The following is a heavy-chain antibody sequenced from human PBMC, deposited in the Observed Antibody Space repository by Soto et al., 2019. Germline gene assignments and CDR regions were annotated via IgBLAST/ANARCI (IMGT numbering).Heavy chain of an antibody. J-gene: IGHJ6*02. CDR1: GGTFNSDG. CDR2: IIPIFGTA. V-gene: IGHV1-69*06. CDR3: VREPLWFGEVLSTYYYYYGMDV. Sequence: SVKVSCKASGGTFNSDGFSWVRQAPGQGLEWMGGIIPIFGTANYAQTFQGRVTITADKSTSTAYMELSSLRSDDTAVYYCVREPLWFGEVLSTYYYYYGMDVWGQGTTVTVSS. D-gene: IGHD3-10*01.